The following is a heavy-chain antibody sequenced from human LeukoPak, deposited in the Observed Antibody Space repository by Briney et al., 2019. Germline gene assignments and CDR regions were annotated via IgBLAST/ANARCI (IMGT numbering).Heavy chain of an antibody. Sequence: GESLKISCKGSGYTFTNYWTAWVRQMPGKGLEWMGVIYPGDSDTRYSPPFQGQVTISADKSITTAYLQWNSLKASDTAMYYCARQIIRGVIASPFDYWGQGTLVTVSS. CDR2: IYPGDSDT. D-gene: IGHD3-10*01. V-gene: IGHV5-51*01. J-gene: IGHJ4*02. CDR3: ARQIIRGVIASPFDY. CDR1: GYTFTNYW.